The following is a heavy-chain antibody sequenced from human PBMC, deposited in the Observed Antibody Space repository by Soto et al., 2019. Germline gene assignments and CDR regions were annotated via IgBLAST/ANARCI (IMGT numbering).Heavy chain of an antibody. D-gene: IGHD1-1*01. CDR1: GGTFSNYP. J-gene: IGHJ4*02. CDR2: IIPIFGTV. Sequence: SVKVSCKASGGTFSNYPFTWVRQAPGQGLEWMGGIIPIFGTVTYAQKFQGRVTISADESTSTTYMEMRSLTPEDTAAYYCARPRTVATTKGYDYWGQGTPVTVSS. CDR3: ARPRTVATTKGYDY. V-gene: IGHV1-69*13.